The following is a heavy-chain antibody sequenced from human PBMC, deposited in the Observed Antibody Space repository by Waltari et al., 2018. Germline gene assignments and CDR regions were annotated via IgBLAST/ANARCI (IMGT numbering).Heavy chain of an antibody. Sequence: QVQLVESGGGVVQPGRSLRLSCAASGFTFSSYGMHWVRQAPGKGLEWVAVISYDGSNKYYADSVKGRFTISRDNSKNTLYLQMNSLRAEDTAVYYCALDSRIAVAHYWGQGTLVTVSS. V-gene: IGHV3-30*03. D-gene: IGHD6-19*01. CDR2: ISYDGSNK. J-gene: IGHJ4*02. CDR1: GFTFSSYG. CDR3: ALDSRIAVAHY.